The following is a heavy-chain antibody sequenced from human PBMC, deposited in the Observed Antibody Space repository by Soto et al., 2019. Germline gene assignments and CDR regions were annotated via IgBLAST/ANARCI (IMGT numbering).Heavy chain of an antibody. CDR2: INPSGGST. Sequence: VKVSCKASGYTFTSYYMHWVRQAPGQGLEWMGIINPSGGSTSYAQKFQGRVTMTRDTSTSTVYMELSSLKSEDTAVYYCAGYDSVWGGSLGDDYWGQGTLVTVSS. V-gene: IGHV1-46*01. CDR1: GYTFTSYY. D-gene: IGHD3-16*01. J-gene: IGHJ4*02. CDR3: AGYDSVWGGSLGDDY.